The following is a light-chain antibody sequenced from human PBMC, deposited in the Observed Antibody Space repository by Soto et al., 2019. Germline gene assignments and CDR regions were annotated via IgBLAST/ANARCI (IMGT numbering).Light chain of an antibody. J-gene: IGKJ4*01. CDR2: WAA. CDR1: QKTDGY. CDR3: QQYRAYPLT. V-gene: IGKV1-5*03. Sequence: EIQLNQSPPSLSASVGDRVTITCRDSQKTDGYLARYHQKPGKAAKFLIYWAASLISGVPSRFTGGESGTKFTLTNSSLPADDLATYYCQQYRAYPLTFGGGTKV.